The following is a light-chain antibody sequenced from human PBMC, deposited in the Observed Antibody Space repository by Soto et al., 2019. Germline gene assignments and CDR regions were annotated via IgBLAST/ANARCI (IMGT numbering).Light chain of an antibody. CDR1: SSDVGGYNY. Sequence: QSALTQPASVSGAPGQSITISCTGTSSDVGGYNYVSWYQQHPGKAPKLMIYDVSNRPSGVSNRFSGSKSANTASLPISGRQAEDEADDYCSSYTGSSTYVVFGGGTKLTVL. CDR3: SSYTGSSTYVV. CDR2: DVS. J-gene: IGLJ2*01. V-gene: IGLV2-14*01.